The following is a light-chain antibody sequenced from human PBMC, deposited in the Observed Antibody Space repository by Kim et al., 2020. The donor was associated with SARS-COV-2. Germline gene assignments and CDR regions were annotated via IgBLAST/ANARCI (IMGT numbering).Light chain of an antibody. CDR1: ETLKGTY. CDR2: GAS. J-gene: IGKJ1*01. V-gene: IGKV3-20*01. Sequence: LTQSPDTLSLSPGERATLSCRASETLKGTYLVWYQQRPGQAPRRLIYGASNRATGIPDRFSGSVSGTAFTLTITRLEPEDFAVYYCQQYARSPRTFGQGTKVDIK. CDR3: QQYARSPRT.